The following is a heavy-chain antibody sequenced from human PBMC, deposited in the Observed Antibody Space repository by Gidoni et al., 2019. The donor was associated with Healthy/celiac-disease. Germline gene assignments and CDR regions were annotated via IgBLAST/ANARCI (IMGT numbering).Heavy chain of an antibody. CDR1: GCSISSYD. J-gene: IGHJ4*02. D-gene: IGHD6-13*01. CDR3: ASGSSSWYEVDY. CDR2: IYYSGST. V-gene: IGHV4-59*01. Sequence: QVQLQESGPGLVKPAETLSLTCTVHGCSISSYDWSWIRQPPGKGLEWIGYIYYSGSTNYNPSLKSRVTISVDTSKNQFSLKLSSVTAADTAVYYCASGSSSWYEVDYWGQGTLVTVSS.